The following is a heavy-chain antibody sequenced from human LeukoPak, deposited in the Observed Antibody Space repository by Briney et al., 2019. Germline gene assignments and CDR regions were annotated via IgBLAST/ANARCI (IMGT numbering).Heavy chain of an antibody. CDR2: IYYSGST. D-gene: IGHD3-9*01. V-gene: IGHV4-30-4*01. J-gene: IGHJ3*02. CDR1: GGSISSGDYY. CDR3: ARERPDILTGPGAFDI. Sequence: SQTLSLTCTVSGGSISSGDYYWSWIRQPPGKGLEWIGYIYYSGSTYYNPSLKSRVTISVDTSKNQFSLKLSSVTAADTAVYYCARERPDILTGPGAFDIWGQGTMVTVSS.